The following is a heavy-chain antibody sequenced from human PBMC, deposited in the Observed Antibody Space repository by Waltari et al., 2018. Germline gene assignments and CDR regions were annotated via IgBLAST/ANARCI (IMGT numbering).Heavy chain of an antibody. CDR1: GGSFSGYY. J-gene: IGHJ6*03. D-gene: IGHD3-3*01. Sequence: QVQLQQWGAGLLKPSETLSLTCAVYGGSFSGYYWSWIRQPPGKGLEWIGEINHSGGTNYNPPRKSRVTISVDTSKNQFSLKLSSVTAADTAVYYCAREIFGVVKKPYYMDVWGKGTTVTISS. CDR3: AREIFGVVKKPYYMDV. V-gene: IGHV4-34*01. CDR2: INHSGGT.